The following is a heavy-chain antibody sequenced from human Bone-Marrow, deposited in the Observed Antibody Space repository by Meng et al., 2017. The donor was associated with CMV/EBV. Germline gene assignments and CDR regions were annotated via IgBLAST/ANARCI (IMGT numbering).Heavy chain of an antibody. CDR3: TRDLMDV. J-gene: IGHJ6*02. V-gene: IGHV3-49*04. Sequence: GESLKISCTVSGFTFGDYAMSWVRQAPGKGLEWVGFIRSETYGATTEYAASVKGRCTISRDDSKSIAYLQMNSLKIEDTALYYCTRDLMDVWGQGTTATVSS. CDR1: GFTFGDYA. CDR2: IRSETYGATT.